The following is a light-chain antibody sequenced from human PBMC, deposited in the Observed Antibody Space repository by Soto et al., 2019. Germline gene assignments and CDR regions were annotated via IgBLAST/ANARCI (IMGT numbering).Light chain of an antibody. CDR2: EVS. CDR1: SSDVGTYKY. CDR3: SSYTISNTLPFV. J-gene: IGLJ1*01. Sequence: QSALTQPASVSGSPGQSITISCTGTSSDVGTYKYVSWYQQLPGKAPKLMIYEVSNRPSGVSNRFSGSKSGNTASLTISGLQAEDEADYYCSSYTISNTLPFVFGTGTKLTVL. V-gene: IGLV2-14*01.